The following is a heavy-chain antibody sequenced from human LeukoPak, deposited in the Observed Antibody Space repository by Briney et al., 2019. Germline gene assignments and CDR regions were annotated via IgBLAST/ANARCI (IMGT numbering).Heavy chain of an antibody. J-gene: IGHJ4*02. CDR3: AKDGGLRITMIVVVPQPFDY. D-gene: IGHD3-22*01. Sequence: GGSLRLSCAASGSSFNAFGIHCVRQAPGKGLEWVSAISGSGGSTYYADSVKGRFTISRDNSKNTLYLQMNSLRAEETAVYYWAKDGGLRITMIVVVPQPFDYWGQGTLVTVSS. CDR1: GSSFNAFG. V-gene: IGHV3-23*01. CDR2: ISGSGGST.